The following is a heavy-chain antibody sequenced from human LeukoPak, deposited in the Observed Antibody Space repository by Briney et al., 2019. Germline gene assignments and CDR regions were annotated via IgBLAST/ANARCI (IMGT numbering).Heavy chain of an antibody. V-gene: IGHV4-30-4*08. Sequence: SETLSLTCTVPGGSISSGDYYWSWIRQPPGKGLEWIGCIYYSGSTYYNPSLKSRVTISVDTSKNQFSLKLSSVTAADTAVYYCARAPGYCSSTSCYFDYWGQGTLVTVSS. CDR1: GGSISSGDYY. D-gene: IGHD2-2*01. CDR3: ARAPGYCSSTSCYFDY. CDR2: IYYSGST. J-gene: IGHJ4*02.